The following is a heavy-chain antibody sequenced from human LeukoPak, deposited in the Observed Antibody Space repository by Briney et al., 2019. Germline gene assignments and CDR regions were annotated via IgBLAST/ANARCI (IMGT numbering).Heavy chain of an antibody. J-gene: IGHJ4*02. CDR2: IYHSGST. CDR1: GYSITSGYY. D-gene: IGHD5-24*01. Sequence: PSETLSLTCTVSGYSITSGYYWGWIRQPPGKGLEWIGSIYHSGSTYYNPSLKSRVTMSVDTSKNQVSLKLSSVTAADTAVYYCARVNAWLQCFDYWGQGTLVTVSS. CDR3: ARVNAWLQCFDY. V-gene: IGHV4-38-2*02.